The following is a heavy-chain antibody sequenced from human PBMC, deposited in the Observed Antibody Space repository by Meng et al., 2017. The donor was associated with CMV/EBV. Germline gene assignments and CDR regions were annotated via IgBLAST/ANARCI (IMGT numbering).Heavy chain of an antibody. CDR2: ISGSGGST. CDR1: GFTFSSYA. CDR3: ASKFWSGFYYYGMDV. J-gene: IGHJ6*02. D-gene: IGHD3-3*01. V-gene: IGHV3-23*01. Sequence: LTRAASGFTFSSYAMSWVRQAPGKGLEWVSAISGSGGSTYYADSVKGRFTISRDNSKNTLYLQLNSLRAEDTAVYYCASKFWSGFYYYGMDVWGQGTSVTVSS.